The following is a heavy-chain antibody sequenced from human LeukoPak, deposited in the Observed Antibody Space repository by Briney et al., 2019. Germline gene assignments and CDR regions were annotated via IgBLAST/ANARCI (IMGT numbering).Heavy chain of an antibody. Sequence: GESLKISCKGSGYSFTSYWIGWVRQMPEKGLEGMGIIYPGDSDTRYSPSFQGQVTISADKSISTAYLQWSSLKASDTAMYYCASRGGYSSSSGPHAFDIWGQGTMDTVSS. CDR2: IYPGDSDT. V-gene: IGHV5-51*01. CDR3: ASRGGYSSSSGPHAFDI. CDR1: GYSFTSYW. J-gene: IGHJ3*02. D-gene: IGHD6-6*01.